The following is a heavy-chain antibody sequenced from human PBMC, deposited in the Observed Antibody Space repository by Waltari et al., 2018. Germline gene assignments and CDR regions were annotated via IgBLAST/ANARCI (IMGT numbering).Heavy chain of an antibody. CDR1: GFTFSSYA. CDR3: ANLKYSSQTH. Sequence: EVQLLESGGGLVQPGGSLRLSCAASGFTFSSYAMSWVRQAPGKGLGWVSAISGSGGSTYYADAVKGRFTISRDNSKNTLYLQMNSLRAEDTAVYYCANLKYSSQTHWGQGTLVTVSS. D-gene: IGHD6-6*01. V-gene: IGHV3-23*01. CDR2: ISGSGGST. J-gene: IGHJ4*02.